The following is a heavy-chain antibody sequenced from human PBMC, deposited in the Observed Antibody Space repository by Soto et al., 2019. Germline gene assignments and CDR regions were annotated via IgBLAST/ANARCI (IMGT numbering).Heavy chain of an antibody. D-gene: IGHD6-19*01. V-gene: IGHV4-39*01. J-gene: IGHJ4*02. CDR2: IYYSGST. CDR3: ARPARYSSPSGFGY. Sequence: SETLSLTCTVSGGSISSSSYYWGWIRQPPGRGLEWIGSIYYSGSTYYNPSLKSRVTISVDTSKNQFSLKLSSVTAADTAVYYCARPARYSSPSGFGYRAQRTLVTVSS. CDR1: GGSISSSSYY.